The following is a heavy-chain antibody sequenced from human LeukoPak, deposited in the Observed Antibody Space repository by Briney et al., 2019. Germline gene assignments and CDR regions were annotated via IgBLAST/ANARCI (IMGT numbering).Heavy chain of an antibody. CDR1: GYTFTGYY. Sequence: GASVKVSCKASGYTFTGYYLHWVRQAPGQGLEWMGWINPNSGGTNYAQKFQGRVTMTRDTSISTAYMELSRLRSDDTAVYYCARFPPDIVVVPAANADAFDIWGQGTMVTVSS. V-gene: IGHV1-2*02. D-gene: IGHD2-2*01. CDR3: ARFPPDIVVVPAANADAFDI. J-gene: IGHJ3*02. CDR2: INPNSGGT.